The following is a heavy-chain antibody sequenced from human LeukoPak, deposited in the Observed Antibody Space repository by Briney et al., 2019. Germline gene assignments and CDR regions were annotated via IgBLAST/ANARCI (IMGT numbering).Heavy chain of an antibody. D-gene: IGHD6-13*01. J-gene: IGHJ4*02. CDR1: GGSFSGYY. CDR2: INHSGST. V-gene: IGHV4-34*01. Sequence: SETLSLTCVVYGGSFSGYYWSWIRQPPGKGLEWIGEINHSGSTNYNPSLKSRVTISVDTSKNQFSLKLSSVTAADTAVYYCARLNRHFPLETIAAGPATPLPTYVFDYWGQGTLVTVSS. CDR3: ARLNRHFPLETIAAGPATPLPTYVFDY.